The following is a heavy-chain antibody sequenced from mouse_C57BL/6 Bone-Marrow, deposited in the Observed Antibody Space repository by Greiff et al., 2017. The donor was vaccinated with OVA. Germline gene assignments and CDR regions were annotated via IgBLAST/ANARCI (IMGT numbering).Heavy chain of an antibody. D-gene: IGHD2-14*01. CDR2: IRNKANGYTT. J-gene: IGHJ2*01. Sequence: EVHLVESGGGLVQPGGSLSLSCAASGFTFTDYYMSWVRQPPGKALEWLGFIRNKANGYTTEYSASVKGRFTISRDNSQSILYLQMNALRAEDSATYYCARWGEYDEGYWGQGTTLTVSS. V-gene: IGHV7-3*01. CDR1: GFTFTDYY. CDR3: ARWGEYDEGY.